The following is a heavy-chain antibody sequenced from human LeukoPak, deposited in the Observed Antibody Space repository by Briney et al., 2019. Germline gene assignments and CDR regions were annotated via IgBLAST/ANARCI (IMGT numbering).Heavy chain of an antibody. D-gene: IGHD3-16*02. CDR3: ARGLGPTYDYIWGSYRPSAAYFQH. V-gene: IGHV1-8*01. J-gene: IGHJ1*01. Sequence: ASVKVSCKASGYTFTSYDINWVRQATGQGLERMGWMNPNSGNTGYAQKFQGRVTMTRNTSISTAYMELSSLRSEDTAVYYCARGLGPTYDYIWGSYRPSAAYFQHWGHGTLVTVSS. CDR2: MNPNSGNT. CDR1: GYTFTSYD.